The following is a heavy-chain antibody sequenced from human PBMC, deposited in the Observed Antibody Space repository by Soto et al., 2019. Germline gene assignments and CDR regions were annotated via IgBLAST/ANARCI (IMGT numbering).Heavy chain of an antibody. CDR2: IYWDDDK. Sequence: QITLKESGPTLVKPTQTLTLTCTFSGFSLSTSGVGVGWIRQPPGKALVWLALIYWDDDKRYSPSLKSRLTITKDTSKNQVVLTMTNMDPVDTATYYGAHRRSTYYYDSTFDPWGQGTLVTVSS. CDR1: GFSLSTSGVG. V-gene: IGHV2-5*02. J-gene: IGHJ5*02. D-gene: IGHD3-22*01. CDR3: AHRRSTYYYDSTFDP.